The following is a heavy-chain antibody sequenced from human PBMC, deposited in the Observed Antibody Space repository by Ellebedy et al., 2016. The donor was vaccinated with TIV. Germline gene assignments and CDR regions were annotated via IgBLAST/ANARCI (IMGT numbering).Heavy chain of an antibody. V-gene: IGHV4-39*02. CDR1: SGSISSGTYS. CDR2: INYSGST. D-gene: IGHD4-23*01. J-gene: IGHJ4*02. Sequence: MPSETLSLTCTVSSGSISSGTYSWGWIRQPPGKGLEWIGSINYSGSTYYNPSLKSRVSISADTSKNQLSLKLSSVTAADTAVYYCARDGAGRWDYWGPGTLVTVSS. CDR3: ARDGAGRWDY.